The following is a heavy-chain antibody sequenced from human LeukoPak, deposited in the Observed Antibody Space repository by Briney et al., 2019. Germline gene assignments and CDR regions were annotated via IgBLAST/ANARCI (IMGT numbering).Heavy chain of an antibody. D-gene: IGHD1-26*01. Sequence: GGSLKLSCAASGFTFSSYAMSWVRQAPGKGLEWVSAISGSGGSTYYADSVKGRFTISRDNSKNTLYLQMNSLRAEDTAVYYCAKDRGLVGATGAFDIWGQGTMVTVSS. J-gene: IGHJ3*02. CDR2: ISGSGGST. CDR3: AKDRGLVGATGAFDI. CDR1: GFTFSSYA. V-gene: IGHV3-23*01.